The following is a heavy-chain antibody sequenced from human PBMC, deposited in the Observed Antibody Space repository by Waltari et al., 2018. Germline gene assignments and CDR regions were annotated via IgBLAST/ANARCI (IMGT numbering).Heavy chain of an antibody. CDR3: ARGPYCSSTSCYYYYYGMDV. CDR1: GGSISSYY. Sequence: QVQLQESGPGLVKPSETLSLTCTVSGGSISSYYWSWIRQPPGPGLEWIGRIYTSGSTNYNPSLKSRVTMSVDTSKNQFSLKLSSVTAADTAVYYCARGPYCSSTSCYYYYYGMDVWGQGTTVTVSS. J-gene: IGHJ6*02. D-gene: IGHD2-2*01. CDR2: IYTSGST. V-gene: IGHV4-4*07.